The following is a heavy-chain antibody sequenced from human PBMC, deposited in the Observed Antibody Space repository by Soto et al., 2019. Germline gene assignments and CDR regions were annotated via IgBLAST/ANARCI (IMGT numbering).Heavy chain of an antibody. CDR3: ARDHKDRSGRTSDY. V-gene: IGHV1-8*01. CDR2: MNPNSGNT. D-gene: IGHD3-3*01. J-gene: IGHJ4*01. CDR1: GYTFTSYD. Sequence: QVQLVQSGAEVKKPGASVKVSCKTSGYTFTSYDINWVRQATGQGLEWMGWMNPNSGNTGYARKCQGRVTSTRNTXXTTGYMELRSLRSEDTAVYYCARDHKDRSGRTSDYWSQGTLVTVSS.